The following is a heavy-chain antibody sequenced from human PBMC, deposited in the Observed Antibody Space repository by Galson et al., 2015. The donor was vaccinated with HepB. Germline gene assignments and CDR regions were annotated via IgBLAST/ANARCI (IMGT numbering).Heavy chain of an antibody. CDR2: LYYYGSP. Sequence: SETLSLTCTVSGGSISSGSYYWSWIRQPPGKGLEWIGYLYYYGSPNYNPSLKGRVTISIDTSKNQFSLNLNSVTAADTAVYYCARHDVLGYSSAWYYFDSWGQGTLVTVSS. CDR3: ARHDVLGYSSAWYYFDS. J-gene: IGHJ4*02. D-gene: IGHD6-13*01. CDR1: GGSISSGSYY. V-gene: IGHV4-61*01.